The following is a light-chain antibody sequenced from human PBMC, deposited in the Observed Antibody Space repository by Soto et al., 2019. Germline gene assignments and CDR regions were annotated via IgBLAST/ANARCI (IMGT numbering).Light chain of an antibody. CDR1: QSISRW. CDR2: KAS. CDR3: QQYSNYWT. J-gene: IGKJ1*01. V-gene: IGKV1-5*03. Sequence: DIRMTQSPSTLSASVGDRVTITCRASQSISRWSAWYQQKPGKAPRLLIYKASNLESGVPSRFSGSGSGTEFTLTISSLQPDDFATYYCQQYSNYWTFGQGTKVEIK.